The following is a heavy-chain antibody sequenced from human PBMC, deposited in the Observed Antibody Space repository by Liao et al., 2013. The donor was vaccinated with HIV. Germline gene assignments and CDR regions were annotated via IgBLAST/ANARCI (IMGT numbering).Heavy chain of an antibody. J-gene: IGHJ3*01. D-gene: IGHD2/OR15-2a*01. CDR3: ARGVRYGSKHTLSV. CDR1: GESFRGYY. Sequence: QLQLQESGPGLVKPSETLSLTCAVYGESFRGYYWSWIRQTPGKGLEWIGEIDHSGRTNYMSSLKSRVTISVDTSKNQFSLRMKSVTAADTAVFHCARGVRYGSKHTLSVWGQGTMVTVSS. V-gene: IGHV4-34*10. CDR2: IDHSGRT.